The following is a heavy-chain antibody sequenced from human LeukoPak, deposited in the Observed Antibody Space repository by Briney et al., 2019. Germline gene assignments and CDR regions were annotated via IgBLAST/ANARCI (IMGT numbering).Heavy chain of an antibody. CDR1: GYTFTSYG. J-gene: IGHJ5*02. D-gene: IGHD3-10*01. CDR2: ISAYNGNT. CDR3: ARDSAGGNSGTRYNWFDP. Sequence: ASVKVSCKASGYTFTSYGISWVRQAPGQGLEWMGWISAYNGNTNYAQKLQGRVTMTTDTSTSTAYMELRSLRSDDTAVYYCARDSAGGNSGTRYNWFDPWGQGTLVTVSS. V-gene: IGHV1-18*01.